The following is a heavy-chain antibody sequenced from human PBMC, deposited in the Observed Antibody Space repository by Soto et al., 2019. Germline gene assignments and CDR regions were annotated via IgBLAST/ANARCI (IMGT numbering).Heavy chain of an antibody. J-gene: IGHJ4*02. D-gene: IGHD6-6*01. CDR1: GFTFSSYG. V-gene: IGHV3-33*01. CDR2: IWYDGSNK. CDR3: ARELAARTFDY. Sequence: GGSLRLSCAASGFTFSSYGMHWVRQAPGKGLEWVAVIWYDGSNKYYADSVKGRFTISRDNSKNTLYLQMNSLRAEDTAVYYCARELAARTFDYWGQGILVTVSS.